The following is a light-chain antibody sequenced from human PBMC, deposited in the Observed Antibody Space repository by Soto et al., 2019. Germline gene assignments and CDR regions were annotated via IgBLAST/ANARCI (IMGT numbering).Light chain of an antibody. V-gene: IGKV1-5*01. CDR1: QSISSW. J-gene: IGKJ1*01. CDR3: QQYNSYVWT. CDR2: DAS. Sequence: DIQMTQSPSTLSASVGDRVTITCRASQSISSWLAWYQQKPGKAPKLLIYDASSLESGVPSRFSGSGSGTAFTLTISSLQPDDFATYYCQQYNSYVWTFGQGTKVEI.